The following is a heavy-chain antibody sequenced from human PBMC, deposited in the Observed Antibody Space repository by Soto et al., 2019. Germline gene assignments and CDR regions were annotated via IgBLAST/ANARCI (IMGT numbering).Heavy chain of an antibody. CDR3: VRWNGFGDR. CDR2: FSGGGGGT. J-gene: IGHJ5*02. V-gene: IGHV3-23*04. Sequence: EVQLVESGGGLVKPGGSLRLSCAASGFTFTKAWMTWVRQTPGKGLEWVSGFSGGGGGTFYADSVKGRFTISRDDPKNTAYLQMNSLGAEDTAVYYCVRWNGFGDRWGQGTLVTVSS. D-gene: IGHD1-1*01. CDR1: GFTFTKAW.